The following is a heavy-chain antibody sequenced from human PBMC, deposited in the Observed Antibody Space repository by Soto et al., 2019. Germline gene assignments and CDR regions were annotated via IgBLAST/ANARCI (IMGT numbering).Heavy chain of an antibody. CDR2: IGTAGDT. V-gene: IGHV3-13*01. D-gene: IGHD2-15*01. J-gene: IGHJ4*02. CDR3: ARGQEVGAHFFDS. CDR1: GFTFSGFD. Sequence: GGSLRLSCEASGFTFSGFDMHWVRQPTGKGLEWVSTIGTAGDTYYAVSVKGRFTISRDNAKNSLSLQMNSLRAGETAVSFCARGQEVGAHFFDSWGQGTQVTVSS.